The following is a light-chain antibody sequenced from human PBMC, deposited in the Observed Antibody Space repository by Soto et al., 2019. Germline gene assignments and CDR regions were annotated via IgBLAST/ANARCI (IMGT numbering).Light chain of an antibody. CDR1: RSDVGGYNY. CDR3: SSYTSSSTLGV. V-gene: IGLV2-14*01. Sequence: QSALTQPASVSGSPGQSITISCTGTRSDVGGYNYVSWYQQHPGKAPKLMIYDVSNRPSGVSDRFSGSKSGNTASLTISGLQAEDEDDYYCSSYTSSSTLGVFGGGTKLTVL. CDR2: DVS. J-gene: IGLJ2*01.